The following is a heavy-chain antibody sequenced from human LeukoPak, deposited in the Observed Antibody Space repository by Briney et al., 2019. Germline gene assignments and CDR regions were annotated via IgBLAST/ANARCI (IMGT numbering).Heavy chain of an antibody. D-gene: IGHD3-3*01. J-gene: IGHJ5*02. CDR3: EKPYYPFWSGYANCSDR. CDR1: GYTFTSYD. CDR2: MNPNSGNK. V-gene: IGHV1-8*03. Sequence: ASVKLSCKASGYTFTSYDINWVRQATGQGLEWMGCMNPNSGNKGYAEKFEGRVTITRNTSKSKAYMEQKRLISGDTAVYFLEKPYYPFWSGYANCSDRRGTRIIVTVSS.